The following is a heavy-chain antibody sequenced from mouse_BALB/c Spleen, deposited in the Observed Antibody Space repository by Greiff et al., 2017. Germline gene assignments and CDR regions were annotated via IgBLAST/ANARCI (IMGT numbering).Heavy chain of an antibody. CDR1: GFNIKDYY. CDR2: IDPENGDT. J-gene: IGHJ3*01. V-gene: IGHV14-4*02. D-gene: IGHD2-14*01. Sequence: VQLQQSGAELVRSGASVKLSCTASGFNIKDYYMHWVKQRPEQGLEWIGWIDPENGDTEYAPKFQGKATMTADTSSNTAYLQLSSLTSEDTAVYYCHGYDEFAYWGQGTLVTVSA. CDR3: HGYDEFAY.